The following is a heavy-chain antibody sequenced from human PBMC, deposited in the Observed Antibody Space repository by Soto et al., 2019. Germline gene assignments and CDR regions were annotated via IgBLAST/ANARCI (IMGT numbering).Heavy chain of an antibody. D-gene: IGHD4-4*01. CDR3: GRDYYSTVLY. Sequence: GGSLRLSCAASGFTFSTYWMHWVRQAPGKGLVWVSRISLDGSVTEYADSVKGRFTITRDNAKNTLHLQMNSLRAEDTAVYYCGRDYYSTVLYWGQGTQVTVSS. J-gene: IGHJ4*02. CDR1: GFTFSTYW. CDR2: ISLDGSVT. V-gene: IGHV3-74*01.